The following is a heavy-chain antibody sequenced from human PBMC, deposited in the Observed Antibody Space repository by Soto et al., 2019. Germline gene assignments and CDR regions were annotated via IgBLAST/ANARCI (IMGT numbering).Heavy chain of an antibody. J-gene: IGHJ6*03. D-gene: IGHD5-12*01. CDR3: ARESGGATATLDYYYFYMDV. CDR2: INPNGGAT. Sequence: VQLAQSGAEVKKPGASVKVSCKTSGDSFNDYYIHWVRQAPGQGREWMGWINPNGGATKYAQKVPGRVTVTRHTSIRTVYMELSSLRSDDTAVYYCARESGGATATLDYYYFYMDVWGKGTTVTVSS. V-gene: IGHV1-2*02. CDR1: GDSFNDYY.